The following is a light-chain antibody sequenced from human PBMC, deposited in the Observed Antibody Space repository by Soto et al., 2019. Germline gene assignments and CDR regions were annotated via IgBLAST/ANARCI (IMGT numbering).Light chain of an antibody. V-gene: IGKV4-1*01. Sequence: DIVMTQSPDSLAVSLGERATINCKSSQSVLYSSNNKNFLAWYQQKPGQPPKLILSWASTRESGVPDRFSGSGSGTDFALTISSLQAEDVAVYFCQHSYNTPWTFGQGTKVEIK. J-gene: IGKJ1*01. CDR1: QSVLYSSNNKNF. CDR2: WAS. CDR3: QHSYNTPWT.